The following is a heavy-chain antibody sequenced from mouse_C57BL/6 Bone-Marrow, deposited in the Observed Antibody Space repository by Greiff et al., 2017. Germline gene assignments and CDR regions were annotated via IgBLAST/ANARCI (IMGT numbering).Heavy chain of an antibody. Sequence: EVHLVESGGGLVQPGGSLKLSCAASGFTFSDYYMYWVHQTPEKRLEWVAYISNGGGSTYYPDTVKGRFTISRDNAKNTLYLQMSRLKSEDTAMYYCARRNYYGSSYGFAYWGQGTLVTVSA. CDR1: GFTFSDYY. D-gene: IGHD1-1*01. V-gene: IGHV5-12*01. CDR3: ARRNYYGSSYGFAY. CDR2: ISNGGGST. J-gene: IGHJ3*01.